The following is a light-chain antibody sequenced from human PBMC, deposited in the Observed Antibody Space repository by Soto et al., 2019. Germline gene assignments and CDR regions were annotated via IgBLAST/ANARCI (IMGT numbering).Light chain of an antibody. J-gene: IGKJ5*01. CDR3: QQYNDWPIT. Sequence: EIALTQSPASLSVSPGERATLSCRASQSVRSQVAWYQQKPGQAPRLLIYRASTRATGVSGRFSGSGSGTEFTLTITSLQSEDFGVYYCQQYNDWPITFGQGTRLEIK. CDR2: RAS. CDR1: QSVRSQ. V-gene: IGKV3-15*01.